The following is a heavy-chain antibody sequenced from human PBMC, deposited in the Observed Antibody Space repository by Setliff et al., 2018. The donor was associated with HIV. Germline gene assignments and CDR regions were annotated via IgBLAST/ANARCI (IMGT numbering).Heavy chain of an antibody. CDR1: RDSIRNGAYY. CDR2: IYYSGSA. Sequence: SETLSLTCTVSRDSIRNGAYYWGWIRQPPGKGLEWIGSIYYSGSAYYNPSFKSRVTLSVDTSENQFSLRLSAVTAEDTAVYFCARGGTVSADFDSWGQGTLVTVSS. V-gene: IGHV4-39*07. D-gene: IGHD6-19*01. J-gene: IGHJ4*02. CDR3: ARGGTVSADFDS.